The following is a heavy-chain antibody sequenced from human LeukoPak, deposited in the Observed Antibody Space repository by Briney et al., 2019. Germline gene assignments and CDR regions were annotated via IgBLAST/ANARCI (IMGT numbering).Heavy chain of an antibody. V-gene: IGHV4-39*07. Sequence: SETLSLTCTVSGGSISSSSYSWGWIRQPPGKGLEWIGNIYYSGSTFYNPSLKSRVTKSLDTSKHQFFLKLTSVTAADTAVYYCAREWDTSSFDPRASGDYWGQGTPVTVSS. D-gene: IGHD3-9*01. CDR3: AREWDTSSFDPRASGDY. CDR2: IYYSGST. J-gene: IGHJ4*02. CDR1: GGSISSSSYS.